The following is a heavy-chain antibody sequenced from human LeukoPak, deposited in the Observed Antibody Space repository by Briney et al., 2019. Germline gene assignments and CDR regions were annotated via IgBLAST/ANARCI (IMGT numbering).Heavy chain of an antibody. CDR1: GFTVSRNY. CDR3: AQSSGWYRPHDN. Sequence: PGGSLRLPCAASGFTVSRNYMSWVRQAPGKGLEWVSVIYSGGTTLYADSVKGRFTISRDTSNNMLYLQMSSLKVEDTAVYYCAQSSGWYRPHDNWGQGTLVTVSS. V-gene: IGHV3-66*01. D-gene: IGHD6-19*01. J-gene: IGHJ4*02. CDR2: IYSGGTT.